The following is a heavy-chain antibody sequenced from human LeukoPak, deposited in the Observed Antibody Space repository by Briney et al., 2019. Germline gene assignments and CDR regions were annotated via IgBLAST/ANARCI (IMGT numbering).Heavy chain of an antibody. CDR2: IIPIFGTA. CDR1: GSTFSSYA. D-gene: IGHD3-22*01. CDR3: AIPYYYDSSGYYQWGTDY. J-gene: IGHJ4*02. Sequence: SVKVSCKASGSTFSSYAISWVRQAPGQGLEWMGGIIPIFGTANYAQKFQGRVTITADESTSTAYMELSSLRSEDTAVYYCAIPYYYDSSGYYQWGTDYWGQGTLVTVSS. V-gene: IGHV1-69*13.